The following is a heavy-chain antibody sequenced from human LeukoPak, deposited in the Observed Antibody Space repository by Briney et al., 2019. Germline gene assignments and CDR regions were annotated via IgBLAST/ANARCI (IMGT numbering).Heavy chain of an antibody. D-gene: IGHD3-22*01. CDR2: IYYSGST. Sequence: SETLSLTCTVSGGSISSYYWSWIRQPPGKGLEWIGYIYYSGSTNYNPSLKSRVTISVDTSKNQFSLKLSSVTAADTAVYYCARWGSSGYYSNDAFDIWGQGTMVTVSS. V-gene: IGHV4-59*12. CDR1: GGSISSYY. J-gene: IGHJ3*02. CDR3: ARWGSSGYYSNDAFDI.